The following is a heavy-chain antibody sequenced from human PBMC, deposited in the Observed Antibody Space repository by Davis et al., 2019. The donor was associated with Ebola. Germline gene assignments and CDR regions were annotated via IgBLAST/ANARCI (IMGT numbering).Heavy chain of an antibody. J-gene: IGHJ6*02. CDR1: GYTFTSYY. D-gene: IGHD6-13*01. CDR2: INPSGGST. CDR3: AREGMSIAAAGRYYGMDV. Sequence: ASVKVSCKASGYTFTSYYMHWVRQAPGQGLEWMGIINPSGGSTSYAQKFQGRVTMTRDTSTSTVYMELSSLRSEDTAVYYCAREGMSIAAAGRYYGMDVWGQGTTVTVSS. V-gene: IGHV1-46*01.